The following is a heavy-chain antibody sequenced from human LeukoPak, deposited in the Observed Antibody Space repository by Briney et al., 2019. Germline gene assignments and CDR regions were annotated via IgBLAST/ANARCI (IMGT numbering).Heavy chain of an antibody. J-gene: IGHJ4*02. CDR1: GGSISSSHW. Sequence: SETLSLTCAVCGGSISSSHWWSWVRQPPGKGLEWIGEIYHSRSTNYNPSVKSRVTISVDKSKNQFSLKLSSVTAADTAIYYCARAGASDYYSSGTFEYWGQGTLVTVSS. D-gene: IGHD3-10*01. CDR2: IYHSRST. V-gene: IGHV4-4*02. CDR3: ARAGASDYYSSGTFEY.